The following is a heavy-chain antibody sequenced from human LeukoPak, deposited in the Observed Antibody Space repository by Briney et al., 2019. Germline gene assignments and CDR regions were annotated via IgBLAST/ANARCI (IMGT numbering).Heavy chain of an antibody. CDR3: ARTRGDFWSGYYGGYFDY. CDR1: GGTFSSYA. V-gene: IGHV1-69*13. D-gene: IGHD3-3*01. Sequence: GASVKVSCKASGGTFSSYAISWVRQAPGQGLEWMGGIIPIFGTANYAQKFQGRVTITADESTSTAYMELSSLRSDDTAVYYCARTRGDFWSGYYGGYFDYWGQGTLVTVSS. CDR2: IIPIFGTA. J-gene: IGHJ4*02.